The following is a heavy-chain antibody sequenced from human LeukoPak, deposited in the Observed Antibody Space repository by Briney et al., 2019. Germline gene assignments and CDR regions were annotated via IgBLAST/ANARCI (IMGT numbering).Heavy chain of an antibody. Sequence: SETLSLTCTASGGSISPYYWSWIRQSPGKGLEWIGYIYYSGSTNYTPSLKSRVTISVDTSNNHFSLKLNSVTAADTAVYYCARVTYNGYQHFDYWGQGILVTVSS. V-gene: IGHV4-59*12. CDR2: IYYSGST. CDR1: GGSISPYY. CDR3: ARVTYNGYQHFDY. D-gene: IGHD3-10*01. J-gene: IGHJ4*02.